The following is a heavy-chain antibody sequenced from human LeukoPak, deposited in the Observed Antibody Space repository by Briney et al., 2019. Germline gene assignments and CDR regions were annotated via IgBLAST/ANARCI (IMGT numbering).Heavy chain of an antibody. CDR3: ARQTGSGLFILP. J-gene: IGHJ4*02. Sequence: SQTLSLTCTVSGDSISSGSYYWSWIRQPAGKGLEWIGRIYGSGRTNYNLSLKSQVSISIDTSKNQFSLRLTSVTAADTAVYYCARQTGSGLFILPGGQGTLVTVSS. CDR2: IYGSGRT. D-gene: IGHD3/OR15-3a*01. V-gene: IGHV4-61*02. CDR1: GDSISSGSYY.